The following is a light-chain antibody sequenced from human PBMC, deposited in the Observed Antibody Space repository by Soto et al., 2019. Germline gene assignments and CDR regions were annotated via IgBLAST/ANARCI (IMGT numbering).Light chain of an antibody. V-gene: IGKV1-5*03. Sequence: DIQMTQSPSTLSASVGDRVTITCRASQSVGNSLVWHQQKPGEAPKLLIYRASDLEGGVPSRFRGSGSGTEFTLTISSLQPDAFATYYCQQYQTYPWTFGQGTKVEIK. J-gene: IGKJ1*01. CDR3: QQYQTYPWT. CDR2: RAS. CDR1: QSVGNS.